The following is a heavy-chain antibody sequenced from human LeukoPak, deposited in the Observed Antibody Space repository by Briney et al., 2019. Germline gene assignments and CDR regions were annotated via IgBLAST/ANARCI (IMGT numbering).Heavy chain of an antibody. CDR1: GYTFTSYG. Sequence: ASVKVSCKASGYTFTSYGISWVRQAPGQGLEWMGWISDYNGNTKYAQKLQGRVTMTTDTSTRTAYMELRSLRSDDAAVYYCASAVYDFWSGQNWFDPWGQGTLVTVSS. CDR2: ISDYNGNT. D-gene: IGHD3-3*01. CDR3: ASAVYDFWSGQNWFDP. V-gene: IGHV1-18*01. J-gene: IGHJ5*02.